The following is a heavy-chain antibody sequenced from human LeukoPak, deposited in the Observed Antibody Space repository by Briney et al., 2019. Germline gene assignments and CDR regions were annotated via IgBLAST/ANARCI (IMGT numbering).Heavy chain of an antibody. CDR2: ISGSGGST. D-gene: IGHD3-22*01. CDR3: AKDSFGSSGYYYVWGFDY. V-gene: IGHV3-23*01. Sequence: GGSLRLSCAASGFTFSSYGMSWVRQAPGKGLEWVSAISGSGGSTYYADSVKGRFTISRDNSKNTLYLQMNSLRAEDTAVYYCAKDSFGSSGYYYVWGFDYWGQGTLVTVSS. J-gene: IGHJ4*02. CDR1: GFTFSSYG.